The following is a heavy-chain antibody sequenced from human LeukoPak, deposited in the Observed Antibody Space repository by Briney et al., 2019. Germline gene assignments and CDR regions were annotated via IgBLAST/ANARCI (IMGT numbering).Heavy chain of an antibody. CDR3: AKEGDYYGSGSYRDGFDI. CDR1: GFTFSSYS. Sequence: GGSLRLSCAASGFTFSSYSMNWVRQAPGKGLEWVTFIRYDGNNKYYAGSVKGRFTISRDNPKNTLYLQMNSLRPEDTAVYYCAKEGDYYGSGSYRDGFDIWGQGTRATVSS. CDR2: IRYDGNNK. V-gene: IGHV3-30*02. D-gene: IGHD3-10*01. J-gene: IGHJ3*02.